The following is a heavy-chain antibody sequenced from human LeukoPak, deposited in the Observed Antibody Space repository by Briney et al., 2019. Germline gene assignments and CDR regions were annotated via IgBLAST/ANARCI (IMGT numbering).Heavy chain of an antibody. D-gene: IGHD1-26*01. V-gene: IGHV3-21*01. CDR1: GFTFSSYS. CDR3: ARDSEYSGSYYDY. J-gene: IGHJ4*02. CDR2: ISSSSSYI. Sequence: GGSLRLSCAASGFTFSSYSMNWARQAPGKGLEWVSSISSSSSYIYYADSVKGRFTISRDNAKNSLYLQMNSLRVEDTAVYYCARDSEYSGSYYDYWGQGTLVTVSS.